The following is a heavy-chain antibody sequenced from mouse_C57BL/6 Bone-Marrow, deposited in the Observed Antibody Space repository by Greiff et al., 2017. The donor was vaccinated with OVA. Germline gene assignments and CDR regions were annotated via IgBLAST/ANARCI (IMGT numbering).Heavy chain of an antibody. Sequence: VQLQQSGPVLVKPGASVKMSCKASGYTFTDYYMNWVKQSHGKSLEWIGVINPYNGGTSYNQKFKGKATLTVDKSSSTAYMELNSLTSEDSAVYYCARGLYWFAYWGQGTLVTVSA. V-gene: IGHV1-19*01. CDR2: INPYNGGT. J-gene: IGHJ3*01. CDR1: GYTFTDYY. CDR3: ARGLYWFAY. D-gene: IGHD3-1*01.